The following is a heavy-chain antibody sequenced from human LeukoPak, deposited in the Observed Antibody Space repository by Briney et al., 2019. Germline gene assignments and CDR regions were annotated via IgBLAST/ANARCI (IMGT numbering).Heavy chain of an antibody. CDR1: GGSISSYY. J-gene: IGHJ4*02. Sequence: PSETLSLTCTVSGGSISSYYWSWIRQPPGKGLEWIGYIYYSGSTNYNPSLKSRVTISVDTSKNQFSLKLSSVTAADTAVYYCARIYSSGYYYVEELFDYWGQGTLVTVSS. D-gene: IGHD3-22*01. CDR3: ARIYSSGYYYVEELFDY. V-gene: IGHV4-59*01. CDR2: IYYSGST.